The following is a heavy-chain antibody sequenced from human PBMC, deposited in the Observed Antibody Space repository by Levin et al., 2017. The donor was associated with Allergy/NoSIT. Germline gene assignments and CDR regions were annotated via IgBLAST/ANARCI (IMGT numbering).Heavy chain of an antibody. CDR1: GFTFSSYA. J-gene: IGHJ4*02. D-gene: IGHD6-19*01. CDR3: AKYSGSSGWDSWFDY. V-gene: IGHV3-23*01. CDR2: ISGSGGST. Sequence: GGSLRLSCAASGFTFSSYAMSWVRQAPGKGLEWVSVISGSGGSTYYADSVKGRFTISRDNSKNTLYLQMNSLRAEDTAVYYCAKYSGSSGWDSWFDYWGQGTLVTVAS.